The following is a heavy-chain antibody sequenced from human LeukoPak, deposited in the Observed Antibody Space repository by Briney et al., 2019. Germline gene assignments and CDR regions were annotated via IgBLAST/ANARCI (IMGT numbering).Heavy chain of an antibody. Sequence: GGSLRLSCAASGLAFSAYKMHWVRQAPRKGLVWVSRISTDGYTTDYADFVQGRFTASRDNTKNAWSLEMNSLRAEDTAVYYCVVGGSPGYWGQGTLVTVSS. CDR3: VVGGSPGY. V-gene: IGHV3-74*01. J-gene: IGHJ4*02. D-gene: IGHD2-15*01. CDR1: GLAFSAYK. CDR2: ISTDGYTT.